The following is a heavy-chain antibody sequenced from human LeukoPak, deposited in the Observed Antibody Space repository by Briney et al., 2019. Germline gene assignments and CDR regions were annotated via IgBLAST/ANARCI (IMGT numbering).Heavy chain of an antibody. J-gene: IGHJ4*02. CDR1: GGSISSSSYY. CDR2: IYYSGST. V-gene: IGHV4-39*01. Sequence: SETLSLTCTVSGGSISSSSYYWGWIRQPPGKGLEWIGSIYYSGSTYYNPSLKSRVTISVDTSKNQFSLKLSSVTAADTAVYYCARGEVDTAMVFDYWGQGTLVTVSS. CDR3: ARGEVDTAMVFDY. D-gene: IGHD5-18*01.